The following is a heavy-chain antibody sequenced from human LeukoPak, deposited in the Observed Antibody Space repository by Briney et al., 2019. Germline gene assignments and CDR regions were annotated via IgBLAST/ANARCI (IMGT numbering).Heavy chain of an antibody. V-gene: IGHV3-48*03. CDR2: ISSSGSTI. J-gene: IGHJ5*02. Sequence: GGSLRLSCAASGFTFSSYEMNWVRQAPGKGLEWVSYISSSGSTIYYADSVKGRFTISRDNAKNSLYLQMNSLRAEDTAVYYCARGASGIGGIRFDPWGQGTLVTVSS. CDR1: GFTFSSYE. CDR3: ARGASGIGGIRFDP. D-gene: IGHD3-10*01.